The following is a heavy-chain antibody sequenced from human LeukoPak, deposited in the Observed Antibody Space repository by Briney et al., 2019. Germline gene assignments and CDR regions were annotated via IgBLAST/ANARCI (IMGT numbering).Heavy chain of an antibody. D-gene: IGHD5-18*01. CDR3: AKDQSGYNYGWFDP. J-gene: IGHJ5*02. Sequence: GGSLRLSCAASGFTFSSYAMSWVRQAPGKGLEWVSTISGSGDSTYYADSVKGRFTISRDNSKKRVYLQMNSLRAEDTALYYCAKDQSGYNYGWFDPWGQGTLVTVSS. CDR2: ISGSGDST. V-gene: IGHV3-23*01. CDR1: GFTFSSYA.